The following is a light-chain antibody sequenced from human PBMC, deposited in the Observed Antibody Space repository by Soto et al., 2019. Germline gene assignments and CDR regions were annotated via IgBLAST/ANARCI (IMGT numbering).Light chain of an antibody. CDR3: AAWDDSMNGWV. CDR2: NKN. CDR1: SSNIGCNA. V-gene: IGLV1-44*01. J-gene: IGLJ3*02. Sequence: QSVLTQPPSASGTPGQRVTISCSGSSSNIGCNAVNWYQQLPGTAPKLLIYNKNQRPSGVPARFSGSKSGTSASLAISGLQSADEADYYCAAWDDSMNGWVFGGGTKLTVL.